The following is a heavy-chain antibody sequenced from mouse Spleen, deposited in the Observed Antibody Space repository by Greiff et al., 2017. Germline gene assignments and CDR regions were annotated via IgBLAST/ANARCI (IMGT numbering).Heavy chain of an antibody. J-gene: IGHJ2*01. Sequence: QVQLQQPGAELVKPGASVKLSCKPSGSTFPSYWITWVKQRPGQGLEWIGDIYPGSGSTNYNEKFKSKATLTVDTSSSTAYMQLSSLTSEDSAVYYCARNYRYSDYWGQGTTLTVSS. V-gene: IGHV1-55*01. CDR3: ARNYRYSDY. D-gene: IGHD2-14*01. CDR2: IYPGSGST. CDR1: GSTFPSYW.